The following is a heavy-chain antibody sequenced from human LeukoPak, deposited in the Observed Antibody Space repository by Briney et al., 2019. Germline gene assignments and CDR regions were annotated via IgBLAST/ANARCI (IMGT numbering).Heavy chain of an antibody. D-gene: IGHD4-11*01. CDR1: GFTFSSYA. Sequence: PGGPLRLSCAASGFTFSSYAMSWVRQAPGEGLEWVSAISGSGGSTYYADSVKGRFTISRDNSKNTLYLQMNSLRAEDTAVYYCAKPDDYSNYFDYWGQGTLVTVSS. CDR2: ISGSGGST. CDR3: AKPDDYSNYFDY. J-gene: IGHJ4*02. V-gene: IGHV3-23*01.